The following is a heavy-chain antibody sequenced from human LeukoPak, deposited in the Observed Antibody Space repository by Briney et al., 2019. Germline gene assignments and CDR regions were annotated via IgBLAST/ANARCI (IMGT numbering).Heavy chain of an antibody. Sequence: GGSLRLSCAGSGFTVNSNYMSWVRQAPGKGLEWVSVIYGGGSTYYADSVKGRFTLSRDNSKNTLYLQMNSLRAEDTAVYYCARAASVAGTYALNHWGQGTLVTVSS. D-gene: IGHD6-19*01. V-gene: IGHV3-66*01. J-gene: IGHJ4*02. CDR3: ARAASVAGTYALNH. CDR1: GFTVNSNY. CDR2: IYGGGST.